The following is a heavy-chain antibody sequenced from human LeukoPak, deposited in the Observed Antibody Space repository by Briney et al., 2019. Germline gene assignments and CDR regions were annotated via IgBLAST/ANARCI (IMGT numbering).Heavy chain of an antibody. Sequence: PSETLSLTCSISGGSISINNFWWGWIRQSPGKGLEWIGYIYYSGSTNYNPSLKSRVTISLDTSKNQFSLKLSSVTAADTAVYYCARGKELYDFWSGYSNWFDPWGQGALVTVSS. J-gene: IGHJ5*02. CDR3: ARGKELYDFWSGYSNWFDP. CDR2: IYYSGST. CDR1: GGSISINNFW. V-gene: IGHV4-61*05. D-gene: IGHD3-3*01.